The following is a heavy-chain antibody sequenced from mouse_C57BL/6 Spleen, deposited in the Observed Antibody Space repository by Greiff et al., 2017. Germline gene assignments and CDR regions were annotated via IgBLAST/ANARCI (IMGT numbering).Heavy chain of an antibody. CDR2: IFPRSGNT. CDR1: GYTFTSYG. D-gene: IGHD2-5*01. Sequence: QVQLQQSGAELARPGASVKLSCKASGYTFTSYGISWVKQRTGQGLEWIGVIFPRSGNTYYTEQFYGKATLTAEKSSSTAYMELRSLTSKDSAVYLCARSYSSYEGYAMDYWGQGTSVTVSA. V-gene: IGHV1-81*01. CDR3: ARSYSSYEGYAMDY. J-gene: IGHJ4*01.